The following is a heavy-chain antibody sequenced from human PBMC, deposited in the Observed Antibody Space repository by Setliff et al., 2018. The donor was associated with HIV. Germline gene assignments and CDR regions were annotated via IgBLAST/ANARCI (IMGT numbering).Heavy chain of an antibody. CDR1: SDSIRFYY. CDR3: ARDSGGYNYGFAVGSFDY. V-gene: IGHV4-59*01. D-gene: IGHD5-18*01. Sequence: SETLSLTCTVSSDSIRFYYWTWIRQPPGKGLEWIGNVYYTGSTNYNPSLKSRITISIDTSKSQFSLKLTFVAAADTAVYYCARDSGGYNYGFAVGSFDYWGQGALVTVSS. J-gene: IGHJ4*02. CDR2: VYYTGST.